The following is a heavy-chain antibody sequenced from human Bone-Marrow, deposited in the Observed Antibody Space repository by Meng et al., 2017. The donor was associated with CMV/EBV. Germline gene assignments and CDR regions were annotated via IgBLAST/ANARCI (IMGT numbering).Heavy chain of an antibody. CDR2: INYSGTT. Sequence: SETLSLTCTVSGGSISSSTYFWVWVRQPPGKGLEWIGSINYSGTTYYRSSLKSRATISVDTSKNQFSLKLSSVTAADTAVYYCARGSVRYYDFWDGYLGRDVWGQGTTVTVSS. V-gene: IGHV4-39*07. CDR1: GGSISSSTYF. CDR3: ARGSVRYYDFWDGYLGRDV. J-gene: IGHJ6*02. D-gene: IGHD3-3*01.